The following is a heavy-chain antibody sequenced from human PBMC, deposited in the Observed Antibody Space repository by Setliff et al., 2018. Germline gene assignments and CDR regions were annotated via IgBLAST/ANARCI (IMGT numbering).Heavy chain of an antibody. CDR1: GGSISSGNYY. D-gene: IGHD2-8*01. V-gene: IGHV4-61*09. Sequence: SETLSLTCTVSGGSISSGNYYWSWIRQPAGKGLEWIGHIQTSGTTNYNPSLKSRVTISLDSSRKQFSLEMTSLSAADSAIYCCIMNMVRPVTGLDCWGPGTLVTVSS. J-gene: IGHJ4*02. CDR2: IQTSGTT. CDR3: IMNMVRPVTGLDC.